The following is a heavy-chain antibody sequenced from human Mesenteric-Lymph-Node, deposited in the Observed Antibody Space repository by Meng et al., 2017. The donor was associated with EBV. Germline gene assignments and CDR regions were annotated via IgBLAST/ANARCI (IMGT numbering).Heavy chain of an antibody. CDR2: IYHSGRT. J-gene: IGHJ4*02. CDR3: AGASDISGYYGGLDY. D-gene: IGHD3-22*01. CDR1: GGTITSTTW. Sequence: QVQLQESGSGLVKPSATLPITCTVSGGTITSTTWWNWVRQPPGKGLEWIGEIYHSGRTNCKPSLQSRVTMSVDKSQNHFSLKLTSVTAADTAVYYCAGASDISGYYGGLDYWGQGILVTVSS. V-gene: IGHV4-4*02.